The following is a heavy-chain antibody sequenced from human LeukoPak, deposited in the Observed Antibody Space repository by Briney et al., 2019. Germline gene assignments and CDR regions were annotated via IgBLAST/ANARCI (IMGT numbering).Heavy chain of an antibody. CDR3: ARGRDSGSPSDY. CDR2: IIPIFGTA. D-gene: IGHD1-26*01. J-gene: IGHJ4*02. V-gene: IGHV1-69*13. Sequence: SVKVSCKASGYTFTTYYMHWERQAPGQGLEWMGGIIPIFGTANYAQKFQGRVTITADESTSTAYMELSSLRSEDTAVYYCARGRDSGSPSDYWGQGTLVTVSS. CDR1: GYTFTTYY.